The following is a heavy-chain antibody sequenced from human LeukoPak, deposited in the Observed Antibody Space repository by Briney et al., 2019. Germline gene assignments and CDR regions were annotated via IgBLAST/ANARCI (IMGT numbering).Heavy chain of an antibody. V-gene: IGHV3-23*01. CDR3: AKVGRVVVTAPSVLNYYYYGMDV. J-gene: IGHJ6*02. D-gene: IGHD2-21*02. Sequence: GGSLRLSCAASGFTFSSYAMSWVRQAPGKGLEWVSAISGSGGSTYYADSVEGRFTISRDNSKNTLYLQMNSLRAEDTAVYYCAKVGRVVVTAPSVLNYYYYGMDVWGQGTTVTVSS. CDR2: ISGSGGST. CDR1: GFTFSSYA.